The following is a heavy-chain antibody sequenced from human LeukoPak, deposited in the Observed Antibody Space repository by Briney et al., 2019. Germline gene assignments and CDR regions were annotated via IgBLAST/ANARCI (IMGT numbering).Heavy chain of an antibody. V-gene: IGHV1-2*02. CDR1: GYTFSGYY. D-gene: IGHD6-19*01. Sequence: ASVKVSCRASGYTFSGYYIHWVRQAPGQGLEWMGWINPSSGATRYAQKFQDRVTMSSDTSITTAYKDLSRLRSDDTAVYYCTKDQGIAVAGTDWGQGTMVTVSS. CDR3: TKDQGIAVAGTD. CDR2: INPSSGAT. J-gene: IGHJ3*01.